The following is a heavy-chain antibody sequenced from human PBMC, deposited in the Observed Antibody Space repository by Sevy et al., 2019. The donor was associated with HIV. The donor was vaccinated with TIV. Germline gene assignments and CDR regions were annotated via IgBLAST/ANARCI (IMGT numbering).Heavy chain of an antibody. CDR2: TYYRSTWHK. CDR1: GDTVSSDSAA. V-gene: IGHV6-1*01. J-gene: IGHJ4*02. D-gene: IGHD1-20*01. Sequence: KQSQTLSLTCAISGDTVSSDSAAWNWIRQSPARGLEWLGRTYYRSTWHKDYATSLNSRMAITPDTPKNQFSLQLNSVTPEDTAVYYCARDNNFVLDYWGQGIVVTVSS. CDR3: ARDNNFVLDY.